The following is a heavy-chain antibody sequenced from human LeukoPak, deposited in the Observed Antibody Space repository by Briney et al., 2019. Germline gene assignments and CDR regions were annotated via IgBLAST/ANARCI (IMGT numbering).Heavy chain of an antibody. CDR1: GGSISSGDYY. Sequence: PSETLSLTCTVSGGSISSGDYYWSWIRHPPGKGLEWIGYIYYSGSTYYNPSLKSRVTISVDTSKDQFSLKLSSVTAADTAVYYCARGENILTCYTFDYWGQGTLVTVSS. CDR3: ARGENILTCYTFDY. CDR2: IYYSGST. D-gene: IGHD3-9*01. J-gene: IGHJ4*02. V-gene: IGHV4-30-4*08.